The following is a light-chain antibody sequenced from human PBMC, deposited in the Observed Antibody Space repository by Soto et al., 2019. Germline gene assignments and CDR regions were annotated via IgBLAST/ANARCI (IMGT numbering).Light chain of an antibody. Sequence: IQMTQSPSSLSASVGDRVTITCQASQDIRNYLNWYQQKPGKAPNLLIYDASNLRAGVPSRFSGSGSGTEFTFTISSLQPEDIATYYCQHYDHLPPLSFGGGTKVEIK. CDR1: QDIRNY. V-gene: IGKV1-33*01. CDR3: QHYDHLPPLS. CDR2: DAS. J-gene: IGKJ4*01.